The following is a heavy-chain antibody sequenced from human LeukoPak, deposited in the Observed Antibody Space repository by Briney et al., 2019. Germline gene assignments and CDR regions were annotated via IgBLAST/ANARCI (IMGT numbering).Heavy chain of an antibody. D-gene: IGHD3-3*01. CDR1: GYTFISYD. CDR2: MNPNSGNT. J-gene: IGHJ4*02. V-gene: IGHV1-8*01. Sequence: ASVKVSCKASGYTFISYDINWVRQATGQGPEWMGWMNPNSGNTGYAQKFQGRVTMTRNTSISTAYMELSSLRSEDTAVYYCARVRFLEWLPWGYFDYWGQGTLVTVSS. CDR3: ARVRFLEWLPWGYFDY.